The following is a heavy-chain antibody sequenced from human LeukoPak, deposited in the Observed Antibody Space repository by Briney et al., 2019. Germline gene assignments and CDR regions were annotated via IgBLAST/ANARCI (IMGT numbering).Heavy chain of an antibody. CDR3: AGDTSRYDFWSGYYFDY. J-gene: IGHJ4*02. CDR1: GGSISSYY. Sequence: PSETLSLTCTVSGGSISSYYWSWIRQPAGKGLEWIGRIYTSGSTNYNPSLKSRVTMSVDTSKNQFSLKLSSVTAADTAVYYCAGDTSRYDFWSGYYFDYWGQGTLVTVSS. V-gene: IGHV4-4*07. CDR2: IYTSGST. D-gene: IGHD3-3*01.